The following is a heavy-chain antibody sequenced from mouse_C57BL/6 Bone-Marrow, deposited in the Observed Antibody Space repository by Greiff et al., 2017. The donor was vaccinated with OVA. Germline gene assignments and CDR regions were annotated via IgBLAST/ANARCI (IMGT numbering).Heavy chain of an antibody. CDR2: INPNNGGT. D-gene: IGHD1-1*01. Sequence: VQLQQSGPELVKPGASVKISCKASGYTFTDYYMNWVKQSHGKSLEWIGDINPNNGGTSYNQKFKGKATLTVDQSSSTAYMELRSLTSEDSAVYYCARGSSLFYAMDYWGQGTSVTVSS. V-gene: IGHV1-26*01. J-gene: IGHJ4*01. CDR3: ARGSSLFYAMDY. CDR1: GYTFTDYY.